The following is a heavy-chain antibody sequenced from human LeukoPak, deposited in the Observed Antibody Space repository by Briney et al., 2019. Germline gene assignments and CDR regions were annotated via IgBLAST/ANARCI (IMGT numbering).Heavy chain of an antibody. V-gene: IGHV3-15*01. D-gene: IGHD2-2*02. Sequence: NAGGPLRLSCAASGFTFSNGWMSWVRQAPGKGLEWVGRIKSKSERGTTDYAAPVKGRFTISRDGSTNTVYLHMNSLNTEDTAVYFCTSNLYCSTSSCYTLDNWGQGTLVAVSP. CDR1: GFTFSNGW. CDR2: IKSKSERGTT. CDR3: TSNLYCSTSSCYTLDN. J-gene: IGHJ4*02.